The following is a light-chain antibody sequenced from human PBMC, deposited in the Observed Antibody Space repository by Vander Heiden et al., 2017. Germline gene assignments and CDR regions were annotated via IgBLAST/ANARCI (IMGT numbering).Light chain of an antibody. J-gene: IGLJ3*02. CDR2: SNN. CDR1: SSNIGSNT. Sequence: QSVLTQPPSASGTPGQRVTISCSGSSSNIGSNTVNWYQQLPGTAPKLLIYSNNQRPSGVPDRCSCSKSGASASPAISGLQAEEEADDYCDAWEDSRNGYWVFGGGTKLTVL. V-gene: IGLV1-44*01. CDR3: DAWEDSRNGYWV.